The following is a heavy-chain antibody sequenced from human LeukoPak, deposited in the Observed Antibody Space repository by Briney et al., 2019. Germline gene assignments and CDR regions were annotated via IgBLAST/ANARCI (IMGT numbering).Heavy chain of an antibody. CDR2: IYFSGGT. CDR3: ARADDYGATGVFDY. J-gene: IGHJ4*02. D-gene: IGHD4-17*01. CDR1: GDSISSSNCY. V-gene: IGHV4-39*07. Sequence: SETLSLTCTVSGDSISSSNCYWGWIRQPPGKGLEWIGSIYFSGGTYYNASLKSRVTISVDTSKNQFSLKLSSVTAADTAVYYCARADDYGATGVFDYWGQGTLVTVSS.